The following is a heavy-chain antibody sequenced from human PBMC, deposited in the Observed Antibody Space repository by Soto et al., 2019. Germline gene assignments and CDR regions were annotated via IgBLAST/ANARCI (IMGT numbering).Heavy chain of an antibody. V-gene: IGHV3-33*01. CDR1: GFTFSSDG. J-gene: IGHJ4*02. Sequence: QVQLVESGGGVVQPGRSLRLSCAASGFTFSSDGMHCVRQAPGQGLEWMAFIWHDGGKKCYAESVKGRFTISRDNAKNTVYLEMTSLSAEDTAMYYCARDGAVNTGFGKGYCGQGTLVTVSS. D-gene: IGHD3-16*01. CDR3: ARDGAVNTGFGKGY. CDR2: IWHDGGKK.